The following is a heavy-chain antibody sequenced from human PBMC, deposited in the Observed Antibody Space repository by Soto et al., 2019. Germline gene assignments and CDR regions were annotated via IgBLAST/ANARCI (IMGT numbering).Heavy chain of an antibody. V-gene: IGHV1-8*01. D-gene: IGHD3-3*01. CDR3: ATALLEWLFKGPYMDV. CDR1: GYTFTSYD. J-gene: IGHJ6*03. Sequence: ASVKVSCKASGYTFTSYDINWVRQATGQGLEWMGWMNPNSGNTGYAQKFQGRVTMTRNTSISTAYMELSSLRSEDTAVYYCATALLEWLFKGPYMDVWGKGTTVTVSS. CDR2: MNPNSGNT.